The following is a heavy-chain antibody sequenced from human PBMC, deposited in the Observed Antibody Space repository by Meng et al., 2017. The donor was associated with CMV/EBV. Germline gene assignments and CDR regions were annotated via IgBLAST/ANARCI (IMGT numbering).Heavy chain of an antibody. J-gene: IGHJ4*02. D-gene: IGHD2-8*01. CDR1: GFTFSDYY. Sequence: GESLKISCAASGFTFSDYYMSWIRQAPGKGLEWVSYISSSGSTIYYADSVKGRFTISRDNAKNSLYLQMNSLRAGDTAVYYCARDYCTNGVCYDGFDYWGQGTLVTVSS. CDR3: ARDYCTNGVCYDGFDY. CDR2: ISSSGSTI. V-gene: IGHV3-11*01.